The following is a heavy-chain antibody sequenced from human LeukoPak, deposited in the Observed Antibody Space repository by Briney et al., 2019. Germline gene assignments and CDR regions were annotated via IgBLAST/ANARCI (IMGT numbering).Heavy chain of an antibody. CDR3: AGKYYYGSGNYYYYYMDV. Sequence: GGSLRLSCAASGFTFSSYEMNWVRQAPGKGLEWVSYISSSGSTIYYADSVKGRFTISRDNAKNSLYLQMNSLRAEDTAVYYCAGKYYYGSGNYYYYYMDVWGKGTTVTISS. J-gene: IGHJ6*03. CDR1: GFTFSSYE. V-gene: IGHV3-48*03. CDR2: ISSSGSTI. D-gene: IGHD3-10*01.